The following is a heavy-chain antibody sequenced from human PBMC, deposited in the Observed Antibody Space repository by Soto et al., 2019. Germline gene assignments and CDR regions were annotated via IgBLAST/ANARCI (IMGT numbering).Heavy chain of an antibody. D-gene: IGHD3-10*01. Sequence: EASVKVSCKASGGTFSSYAISWVRQAPGQGLEWMGGIIPIFGTANYAQKFQGRVTITADESTSTAYMELSSLRSEDTAVYYCAREEYGSGSYYGYYGMDVWGQGTTVTVSS. CDR3: AREEYGSGSYYGYYGMDV. CDR1: GGTFSSYA. CDR2: IIPIFGTA. V-gene: IGHV1-69*13. J-gene: IGHJ6*02.